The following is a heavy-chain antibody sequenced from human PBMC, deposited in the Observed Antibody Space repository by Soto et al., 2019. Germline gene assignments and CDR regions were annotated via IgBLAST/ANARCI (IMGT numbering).Heavy chain of an antibody. V-gene: IGHV3-21*01. CDR3: ARASRRDGYNTFDY. D-gene: IGHD5-12*01. J-gene: IGHJ4*02. CDR2: ISSSSSYI. CDR1: GFTFSSYS. Sequence: EVQLVESGGGLVKPGGSLRLSCAASGFTFSSYSMNWVRQAPGKGLEWVSSISSSSSYIYYADSVKGRFTISRDNAKNSLYLQMNSLRAEDTAVYYCARASRRDGYNTFDYWGQGTLVTVSS.